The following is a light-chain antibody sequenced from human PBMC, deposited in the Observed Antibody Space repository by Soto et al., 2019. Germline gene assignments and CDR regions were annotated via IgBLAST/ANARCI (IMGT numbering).Light chain of an antibody. J-gene: IGLJ1*01. CDR2: EVS. CDR3: CSYAGSSTHV. V-gene: IGLV2-23*02. CDR1: SSDVGSSNL. Sequence: QSVLTQPASVSGSPGQSITLSCTGTSSDVGSSNLVSWYQQHPGKAPKLLIYEVSKRPSGVSNRFSGSKSGNTASLIISGLQAEDEADYYCCSYAGSSTHVFGTGTKLTVL.